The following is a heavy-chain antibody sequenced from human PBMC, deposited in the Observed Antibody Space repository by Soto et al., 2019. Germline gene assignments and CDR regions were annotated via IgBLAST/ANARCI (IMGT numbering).Heavy chain of an antibody. CDR2: MSSDGSHT. V-gene: IGHV3-30*18. D-gene: IGHD4-4*01. CDR1: GFTFNNFA. CDR3: AKDRDSNPIHYMDV. J-gene: IGHJ6*03. Sequence: GGSLRLSCAASGFTFNNFAMHWVRQAPGKGLEWVAVMSSDGSHTYHVDSVEGRFTFSRDNSKNTLYLQMNSLRAEDTAIYYCAKDRDSNPIHYMDVWGKGTTVTVSS.